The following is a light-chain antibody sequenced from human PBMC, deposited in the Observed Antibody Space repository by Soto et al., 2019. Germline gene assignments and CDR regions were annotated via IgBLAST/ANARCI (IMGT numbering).Light chain of an antibody. CDR3: QQYNYWPLS. V-gene: IGKV3-15*01. Sequence: EIVMTQSPVTLSVSLGERAIFSCRASESISNSVAWYQERPGQPPRLLITGASTRASGIPVRFFGSGSGTEFTLTITSVQSEDLAVYSCQQYNYWPLSFGGGTKV. J-gene: IGKJ4*01. CDR1: ESISNS. CDR2: GAS.